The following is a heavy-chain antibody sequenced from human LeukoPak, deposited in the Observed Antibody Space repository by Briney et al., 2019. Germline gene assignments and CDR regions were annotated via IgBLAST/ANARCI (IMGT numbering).Heavy chain of an antibody. Sequence: GRSLRLSCAASRFTFRNYAMHWVRQAPGKGLEWVSSISSSSSYIYYADSVKGRFTISRDNAKNSLYLQMNSLRAEDTAVYYCAELGITMIGGVWGKGTTVTISS. D-gene: IGHD3-10*02. J-gene: IGHJ6*04. V-gene: IGHV3-21*01. CDR3: AELGITMIGGV. CDR1: RFTFRNYA. CDR2: ISSSSSYI.